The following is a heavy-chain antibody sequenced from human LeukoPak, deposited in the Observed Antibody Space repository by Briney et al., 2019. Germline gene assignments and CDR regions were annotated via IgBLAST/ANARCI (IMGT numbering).Heavy chain of an antibody. Sequence: SETLSLTCTVSGGSISSHYWSWIRQPAGKGLEWIGRIYTSGSTNYNPSLKSRVTMSVDTSKNQFSLKLSSVTAADTAVYYCARDLGDYDLWYFDYWGQGTLVTVSS. J-gene: IGHJ4*02. V-gene: IGHV4-4*07. D-gene: IGHD4-17*01. CDR1: GGSISSHY. CDR3: ARDLGDYDLWYFDY. CDR2: IYTSGST.